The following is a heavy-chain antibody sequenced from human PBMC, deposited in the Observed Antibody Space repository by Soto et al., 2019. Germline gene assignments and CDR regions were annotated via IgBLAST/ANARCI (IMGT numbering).Heavy chain of an antibody. CDR1: GYTFTSYG. Sequence: ASVKVSCKASGYTFTSYGISWVRQAPGQGLEWMGWISAYNGNTNYAQKLQGRVTMTTDTSTSTAYMELRSLRSDDTAVYYCARISLRITMVRGVEEYYYYYYGMDVWGQGTTVTVSS. V-gene: IGHV1-18*01. D-gene: IGHD3-10*01. CDR3: ARISLRITMVRGVEEYYYYYYGMDV. J-gene: IGHJ6*02. CDR2: ISAYNGNT.